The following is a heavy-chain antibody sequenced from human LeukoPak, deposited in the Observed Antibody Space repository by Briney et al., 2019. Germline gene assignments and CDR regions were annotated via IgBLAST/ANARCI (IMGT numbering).Heavy chain of an antibody. D-gene: IGHD3-22*01. Sequence: GASVKVSCXASGYTFTGYYMHWVRQAPGQGLEWMGWINPNSGGTNYAQKFQGRVTMTRDTSISTAYMELSRLRSDDTAVYYCARVAVPYYYDSSGYLTYIDYWGQGTLVTVSS. CDR1: GYTFTGYY. V-gene: IGHV1-2*02. CDR2: INPNSGGT. CDR3: ARVAVPYYYDSSGYLTYIDY. J-gene: IGHJ4*02.